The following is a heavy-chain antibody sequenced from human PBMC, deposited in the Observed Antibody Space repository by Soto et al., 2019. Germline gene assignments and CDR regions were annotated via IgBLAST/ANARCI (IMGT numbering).Heavy chain of an antibody. CDR2: IIPNVDAA. D-gene: IGHD3-22*01. J-gene: IGHJ6*02. CDR1: GDTFNNYA. V-gene: IGHV1-69*01. Sequence: GXAVKVSCKASGDTFNNYAIIWVRQAPGQGLEWVGGIIPNVDAANSAQKFQGRVTITADESTSTAYMELSRLRSEDTAVYYCAKGSYYDASSSFDPTGMYYRYFGLDVCGQGTPVTVSS. CDR3: AKGSYYDASSSFDPTGMYYRYFGLDV.